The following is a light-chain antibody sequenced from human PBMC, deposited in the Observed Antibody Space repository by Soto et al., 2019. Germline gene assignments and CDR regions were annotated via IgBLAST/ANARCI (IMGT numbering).Light chain of an antibody. CDR3: QQRRNWPRLT. CDR1: QSVSRY. Sequence: EIVLTQSPATLSLSPGERVTLSCRASQSVSRYLAWYQQKPGQAPRLLIYDASNRATGIPARFSGSGSGTDFTLTSSSLEPEDFAVYYCQQRRNWPRLTFGGGTKVEL. CDR2: DAS. J-gene: IGKJ4*01. V-gene: IGKV3-11*01.